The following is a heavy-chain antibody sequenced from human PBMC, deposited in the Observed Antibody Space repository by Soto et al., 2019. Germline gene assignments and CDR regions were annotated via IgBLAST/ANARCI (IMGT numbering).Heavy chain of an antibody. D-gene: IGHD2-2*01. Sequence: QVQLVQSGAEVKKPGSSVKVSCKASRGTFSSYTISWVRQAPGQGLEWMGRIIPILGIANYAQKFQGRVTITADKSTSTAYMELSSLRSEDTAVYYCARVVPAARYNWFDPWGQGTLVTVSS. CDR1: RGTFSSYT. V-gene: IGHV1-69*02. J-gene: IGHJ5*02. CDR3: ARVVPAARYNWFDP. CDR2: IIPILGIA.